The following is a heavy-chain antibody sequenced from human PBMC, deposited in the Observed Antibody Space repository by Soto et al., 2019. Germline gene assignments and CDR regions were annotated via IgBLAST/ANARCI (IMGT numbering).Heavy chain of an antibody. J-gene: IGHJ4*02. V-gene: IGHV1-3*01. D-gene: IGHD5-12*01. CDR1: GYTFTSYA. Sequence: ASVKVSCKTSGYTFTSYAILWVRQVPGQRLEWMGWVYGDNGNTKYLEKFQGRVTFTRDTSASTAYMELSNLRSEDTALYYCAAVDIGDYWGQGTLVTVSS. CDR3: AAVDIGDY. CDR2: VYGDNGNT.